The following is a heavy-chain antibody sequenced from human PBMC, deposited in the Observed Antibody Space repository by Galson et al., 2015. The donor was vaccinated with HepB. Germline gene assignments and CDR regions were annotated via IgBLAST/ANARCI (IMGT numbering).Heavy chain of an antibody. V-gene: IGHV4-4*07. Sequence: ETLSLTCTVSGGSISNYYWSYIRQPAGKGLEWIGRIYASGSTNYNPSLKSRVTMSVDTSKNQFSLKLSSVTAADTAVYYCVRAGYCGGGSCYSPYYYGMDVWGQGTTVTVSS. CDR3: VRAGYCGGGSCYSPYYYGMDV. CDR1: GGSISNYY. D-gene: IGHD2-15*01. J-gene: IGHJ6*02. CDR2: IYASGST.